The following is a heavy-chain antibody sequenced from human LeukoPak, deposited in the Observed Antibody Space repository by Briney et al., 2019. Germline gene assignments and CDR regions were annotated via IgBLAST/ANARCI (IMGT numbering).Heavy chain of an antibody. V-gene: IGHV3-23*01. D-gene: IGHD4-23*01. Sequence: PGGSLRLSCAASGFTFSSYAMHWVREAPGKGLEWVSIISGSGGSTHYADSVKGRFDISRDNSKNTLILQMNSLRAEDTAVYYCVKRRATTVGGFDYWGQGTLVTVSS. CDR2: ISGSGGST. CDR3: VKRRATTVGGFDY. CDR1: GFTFSSYA. J-gene: IGHJ4*02.